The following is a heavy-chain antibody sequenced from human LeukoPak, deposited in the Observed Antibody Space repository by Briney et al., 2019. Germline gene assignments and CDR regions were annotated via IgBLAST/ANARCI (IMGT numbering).Heavy chain of an antibody. V-gene: IGHV3-33*01. J-gene: IGHJ4*02. CDR2: IWYDGSNK. D-gene: IGHD3-22*01. CDR1: GFTFSSYG. CDR3: ARGGVLNYYDSSGYLFPDY. Sequence: GRSLRLSCAASGFTFSSYGTHWVRQAPGKGLEWVAVIWYDGSNKYYADSVKGRFTISRDNSKNTLYLQMNSLRAEDTAVYYCARGGVLNYYDSSGYLFPDYWGQGTLVTVSS.